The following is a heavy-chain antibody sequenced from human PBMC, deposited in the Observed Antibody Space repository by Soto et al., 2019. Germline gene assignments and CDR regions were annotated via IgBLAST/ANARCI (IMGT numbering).Heavy chain of an antibody. D-gene: IGHD6-13*01. CDR3: ARSEYSSSWFHHYYYYGMDV. J-gene: IGHJ6*02. Sequence: QVQLVQSGAEVQKPGSSVKVSCKASGGTFSSYAISWVRQAPGQGLEWMGGIIPISGTANYAQKFQGRVTITADESTSTDYMELSSLRSEDTAVYYCARSEYSSSWFHHYYYYGMDVWGQGTTVTVSS. CDR2: IIPISGTA. V-gene: IGHV1-69*01. CDR1: GGTFSSYA.